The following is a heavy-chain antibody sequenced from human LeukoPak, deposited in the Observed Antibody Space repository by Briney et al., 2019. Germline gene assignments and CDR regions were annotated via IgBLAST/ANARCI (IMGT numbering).Heavy chain of an antibody. Sequence: SVTLSLTCAVYGGSFSGYYWSWIRQPPGKGLEWIGEINHSGSTNYNPSLKSRVTISVDTSKNQFSLKLSSVTAADTAVYYCARLAAAEYYFDYWGQGTLVTVSS. CDR2: INHSGST. J-gene: IGHJ4*02. D-gene: IGHD6-13*01. V-gene: IGHV4-34*01. CDR3: ARLAAAEYYFDY. CDR1: GGSFSGYY.